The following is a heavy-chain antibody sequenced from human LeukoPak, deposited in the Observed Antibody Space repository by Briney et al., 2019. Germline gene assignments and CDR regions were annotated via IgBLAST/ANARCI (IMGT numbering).Heavy chain of an antibody. D-gene: IGHD2-21*02. CDR1: GFTVSSNY. J-gene: IGHJ4*02. CDR2: IKQDGSVK. V-gene: IGHV3-7*01. Sequence: GGSLRLSCAASGFTVSSNYMSWVRQAPGKGLEWLANIKQDGSVKYYVDSVKGRFTISRDNAKNSHFLQMNSLRAEDTAVYYCARDVGWDSSLVTTTRSDYWGQGTLVTVSS. CDR3: ARDVGWDSSLVTTTRSDY.